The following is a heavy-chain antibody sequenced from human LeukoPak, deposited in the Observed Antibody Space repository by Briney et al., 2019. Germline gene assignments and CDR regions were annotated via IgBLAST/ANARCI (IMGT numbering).Heavy chain of an antibody. CDR3: AREGSLSGYDFSYYYYMDV. J-gene: IGHJ6*03. Sequence: ASVKVSCKASGYTFTNYDINWVRQATGQGLEWMGWMNPNSGNIGYAQKFQGRVTITRNTSISTACMELSSLRSEDTAVYYCAREGSLSGYDFSYYYYMDVWGKGTTVTVSS. V-gene: IGHV1-8*03. CDR1: GYTFTNYD. CDR2: MNPNSGNI. D-gene: IGHD5-12*01.